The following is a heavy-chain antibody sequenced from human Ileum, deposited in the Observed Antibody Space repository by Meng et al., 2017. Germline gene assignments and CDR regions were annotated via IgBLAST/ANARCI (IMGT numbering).Heavy chain of an antibody. V-gene: IGHV1-18*01. CDR3: AREGAYNGGDY. D-gene: IGHD1-1*01. J-gene: IGHJ4*02. CDR2: MNTDKGNT. CDR1: GYTFTTYG. Sequence: QVQLVQSGAEVKKPGASVKVSGKASGYTFTTYGISWVRQAPGQGLEWMGWMNTDKGNTNYAQKFQGRVTMTRDTSTSTAYMELRSLRSDDTAVYYCAREGAYNGGDYWGQGTLVTVSS.